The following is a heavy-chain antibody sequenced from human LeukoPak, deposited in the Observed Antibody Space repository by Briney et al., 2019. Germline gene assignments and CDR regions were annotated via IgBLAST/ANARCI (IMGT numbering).Heavy chain of an antibody. CDR3: ARGGDGYNRGRLVY. J-gene: IGHJ4*02. Sequence: SETLSLTCTVSGGSISTYYWSWIRQPPGKGLEWIGYIYYSGSTNYNPSLKSRVTISVDTSKNQFSLKLSSVTAADTAVYYCARGGDGYNRGRLVYWGQGTLVTVSS. CDR2: IYYSGST. D-gene: IGHD5-24*01. V-gene: IGHV4-59*12. CDR1: GGSISTYY.